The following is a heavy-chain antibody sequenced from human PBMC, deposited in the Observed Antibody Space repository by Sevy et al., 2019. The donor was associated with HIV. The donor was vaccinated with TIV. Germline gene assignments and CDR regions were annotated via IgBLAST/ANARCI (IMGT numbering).Heavy chain of an antibody. CDR1: GFKFSSSP. CDR3: AKLIVLVPSQNYDGMDV. D-gene: IGHD2-8*02. CDR2: ISDDGQIQ. V-gene: IGHV3-30*14. J-gene: IGHJ6*02. Sequence: GGSLRLSCVTSGFKFSSSPMHWVRQSPGKGLEWVAFISDDGQIQHYAESVKGRVTISRDNSEDRMYLQMNNLRHEDTAVYYYAKLIVLVPSQNYDGMDVWGQGTTVTVSS.